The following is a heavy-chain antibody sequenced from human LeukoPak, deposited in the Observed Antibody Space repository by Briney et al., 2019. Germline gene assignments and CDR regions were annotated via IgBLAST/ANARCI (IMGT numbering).Heavy chain of an antibody. Sequence: TGGSLRLSCAASGFTVSSNYMSWVRQAPGKGLEWTSLIYSGGNTYYADSVKGRFTISRDNSKNTLYLQMNYLRAEDTAVYYCAKDDYGDYGGWFDPWGQGTLVTVSS. V-gene: IGHV3-53*01. CDR2: IYSGGNT. CDR1: GFTVSSNY. D-gene: IGHD4-17*01. CDR3: AKDDYGDYGGWFDP. J-gene: IGHJ5*02.